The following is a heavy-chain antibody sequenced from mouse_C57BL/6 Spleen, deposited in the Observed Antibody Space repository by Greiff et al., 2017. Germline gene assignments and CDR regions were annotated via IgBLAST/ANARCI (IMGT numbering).Heavy chain of an antibody. J-gene: IGHJ3*01. CDR2: IHPNSGST. CDR1: GYTFTSYW. V-gene: IGHV1-64*01. Sequence: QVQLQQPGAELVKPGASVKLSCKASGYTFTSYWMHWVKQRPGQGLEWIGMIHPNSGSTNYNEKFKSKATLTVDKSSSTAYMQLSSLTSEDSAVYYCARPELYGSSYGFAYWGQGTLVTVSA. D-gene: IGHD1-1*01. CDR3: ARPELYGSSYGFAY.